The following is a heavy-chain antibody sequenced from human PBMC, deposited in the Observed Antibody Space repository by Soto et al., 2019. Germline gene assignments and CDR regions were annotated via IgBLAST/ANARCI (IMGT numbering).Heavy chain of an antibody. CDR2: TRDKANSHTT. CDR3: ARATTVTDY. J-gene: IGHJ4*02. Sequence: GGSLRLSCAASGFIFSDHYMDWVRQAPGKGLEWVGRTRDKANSHTTEYAASVKGRFTISRDDSKNSLYLQMNSLKIEDTAVYYCARATTVTDYWGQGTLVTVSS. CDR1: GFIFSDHY. D-gene: IGHD4-17*01. V-gene: IGHV3-72*01.